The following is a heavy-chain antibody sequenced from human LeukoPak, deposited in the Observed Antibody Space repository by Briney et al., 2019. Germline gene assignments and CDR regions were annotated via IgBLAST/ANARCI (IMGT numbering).Heavy chain of an antibody. CDR2: IIPILGIA. CDR1: GGTFSSYA. J-gene: IGHJ6*02. Sequence: ASVKVSCKASGGTFSSYAISWVRQAPGQGLEWMGRIIPILGIANYAQKFQGRVTITADKSTSTAYMELRSLRSDDTAVYYCARDQGVAAAGPYYYYGMDVWGQGTTVTVSS. CDR3: ARDQGVAAAGPYYYYGMDV. V-gene: IGHV1-69*04. D-gene: IGHD6-13*01.